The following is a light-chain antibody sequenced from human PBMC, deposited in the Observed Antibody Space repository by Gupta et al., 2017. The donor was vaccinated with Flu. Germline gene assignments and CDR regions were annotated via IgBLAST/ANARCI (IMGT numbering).Light chain of an antibody. Sequence: VAPGETASIDCKSSQSLLHSNGYNYLDWYVQKPGQSPQLLIYLASNRASGVPDRFIARGSGTDFTLKIRKGEAEDVGVYYCMQTLQSPVAFGQGTKVEIK. V-gene: IGKV2-28*01. CDR2: LAS. CDR1: QSLLHSNGYNY. J-gene: IGKJ1*01. CDR3: MQTLQSPVA.